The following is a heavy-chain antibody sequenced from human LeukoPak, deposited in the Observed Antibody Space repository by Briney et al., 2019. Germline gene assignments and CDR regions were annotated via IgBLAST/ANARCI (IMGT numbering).Heavy chain of an antibody. CDR2: IYYSGST. J-gene: IGHJ4*02. D-gene: IGHD3-22*01. V-gene: IGHV4-59*01. CDR1: GGSISSYY. CDR3: ARAALYFDSSAYSYYFDY. Sequence: SETLSLTCTVSGGSISSYYWSWIRQPPGKGLEWIGYIYYSGSTNYNPSLKSRVTMSVDPSKNQFSLRLSSVTAADTAVYFCARAALYFDSSAYSYYFDYWGQGALVTVSS.